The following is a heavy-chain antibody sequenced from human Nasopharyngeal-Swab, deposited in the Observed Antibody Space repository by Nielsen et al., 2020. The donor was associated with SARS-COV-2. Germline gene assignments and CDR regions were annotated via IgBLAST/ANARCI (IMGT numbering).Heavy chain of an antibody. Sequence: GESLKISCAASGFTFSASAIHWVRQASGQGLEWVGRIGDKDHNYATTYGASVQGRFTISRDDSKNTAFLQMDSLKTEDTALYYCTTDFYFDYWGQGTLVTVSS. J-gene: IGHJ4*02. CDR2: IGDKDHNYAT. V-gene: IGHV3-73*01. CDR3: TTDFYFDY. CDR1: GFTFSASA.